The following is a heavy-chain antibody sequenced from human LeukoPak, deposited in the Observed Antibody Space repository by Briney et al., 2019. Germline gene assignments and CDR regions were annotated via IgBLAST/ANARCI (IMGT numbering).Heavy chain of an antibody. CDR2: ISGSGDNT. CDR1: GFTFSSYA. D-gene: IGHD2-15*01. V-gene: IGHV3-23*01. Sequence: GGSLRLSCAASGFTFSSYAMSWVRQVPGKGLEWVSVISGSGDNTYYADSVKGRFTISRDNAKKSLYLEMNSLRTEDTAFYYCVKDRTPGGGDVWGQGTTVTVSS. CDR3: VKDRTPGGGDV. J-gene: IGHJ6*02.